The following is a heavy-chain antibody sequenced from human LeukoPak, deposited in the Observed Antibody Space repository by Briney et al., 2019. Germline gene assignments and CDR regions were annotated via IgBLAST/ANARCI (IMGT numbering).Heavy chain of an antibody. Sequence: GGSLRLSCVASGFPFSPYWMNWVRQAPGKGLAWVSRIKGDGTSTTYADSVKGRFTISRDNAKNTLYLQMNSLRAGDTAVYYCARSDWFDPWGQGTLVTVSS. V-gene: IGHV3-74*01. CDR3: ARSDWFDP. J-gene: IGHJ5*02. CDR2: IKGDGTST. CDR1: GFPFSPYW.